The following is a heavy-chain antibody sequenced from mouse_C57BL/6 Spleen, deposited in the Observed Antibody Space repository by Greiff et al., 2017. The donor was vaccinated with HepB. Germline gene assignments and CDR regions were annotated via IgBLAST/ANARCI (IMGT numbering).Heavy chain of an antibody. CDR1: GFTFSSYG. CDR3: ARGYGSSYNYYAMDY. J-gene: IGHJ4*01. D-gene: IGHD1-1*01. CDR2: ISSGGSYT. Sequence: EVKLMESGGDLVKPGGSLKLSCAASGFTFSSYGMSWVRQTPDKRLEWVATISSGGSYTYYPDSVKGRFTISRDNAKNTLYLQMSSLKSEDTAMYYCARGYGSSYNYYAMDYWGQGTSVTVSS. V-gene: IGHV5-6*01.